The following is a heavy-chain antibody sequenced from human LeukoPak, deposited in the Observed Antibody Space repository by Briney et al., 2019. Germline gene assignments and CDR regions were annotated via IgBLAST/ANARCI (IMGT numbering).Heavy chain of an antibody. V-gene: IGHV3-7*01. D-gene: IGHD1-26*01. Sequence: GGSLRLSCAASGFTFSGYWVSWVRQAPGKGLGWVANIKQDGGEIYYVDSVKGRFTISRDNANNSVYLHINSLRAEDTSVYYCARDKVVGPTKFDSWGQGTLVTVSS. J-gene: IGHJ5*01. CDR1: GFTFSGYW. CDR2: IKQDGGEI. CDR3: ARDKVVGPTKFDS.